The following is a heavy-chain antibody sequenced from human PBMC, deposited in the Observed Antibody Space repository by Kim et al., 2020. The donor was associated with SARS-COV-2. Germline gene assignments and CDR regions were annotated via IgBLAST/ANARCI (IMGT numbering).Heavy chain of an antibody. D-gene: IGHD3-22*01. J-gene: IGHJ4*02. V-gene: IGHV4-39*01. CDR1: GGSISSSSYY. Sequence: SETLSLTCTVSGGSISSSSYYWGWIRQPPGKGLEWIGSIYYSGSTYYNPSLKSRVTISVDTSKNQFSLKLSSVTAADTAVYYCAGFPNYYDSGDYWGQGTLVTVSS. CDR2: IYYSGST. CDR3: AGFPNYYDSGDY.